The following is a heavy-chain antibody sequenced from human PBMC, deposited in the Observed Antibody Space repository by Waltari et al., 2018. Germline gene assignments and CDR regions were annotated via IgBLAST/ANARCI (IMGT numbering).Heavy chain of an antibody. Sequence: QVQLQESGPGLVKPSETLSLTCTVSGDSISSYYWSWIRPPPGKGLEWIGYMYYSGSTNYNPSLKSRVTISVDTSKNQFSLKLSSVTAADTAVYYCASLAVAGSRWGQGTLVTVSS. V-gene: IGHV4-59*01. CDR1: GDSISSYY. D-gene: IGHD6-19*01. CDR2: MYYSGST. CDR3: ASLAVAGSR. J-gene: IGHJ4*02.